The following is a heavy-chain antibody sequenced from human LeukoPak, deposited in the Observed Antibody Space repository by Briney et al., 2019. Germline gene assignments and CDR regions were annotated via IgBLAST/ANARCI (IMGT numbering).Heavy chain of an antibody. CDR2: IIPIFGTA. D-gene: IGHD3-22*01. CDR3: ARDHYYDSSGYYKPRYWYFDL. CDR1: GYTFTSYG. V-gene: IGHV1-69*05. Sequence: ASVKVSCKASGYTFTSYGISWVRQAPGQGLEWMGGIIPIFGTANYAQKFQGRVTITTDESTSTAYMELSSLRSEDTAVYYCARDHYYDSSGYYKPRYWYFDLWGRGTLVTVSS. J-gene: IGHJ2*01.